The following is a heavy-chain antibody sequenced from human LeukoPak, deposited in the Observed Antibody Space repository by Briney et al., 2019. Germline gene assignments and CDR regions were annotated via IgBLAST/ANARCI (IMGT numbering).Heavy chain of an antibody. CDR3: ATEHSSSNEY. D-gene: IGHD6-6*01. J-gene: IGHJ4*02. CDR2: YDPVDSAT. V-gene: IGHV1-24*01. CDR1: GKSVAVLS. Sequence: ASGNVACKVSGKSVAVLSIQWVRHSPGKWLEWMGGYDPVDSATIYEQKFQGRVNMTEDTSTDTAYMEMTSLRSEDSAVYYCATEHSSSNEYWGQGTQVIVSS.